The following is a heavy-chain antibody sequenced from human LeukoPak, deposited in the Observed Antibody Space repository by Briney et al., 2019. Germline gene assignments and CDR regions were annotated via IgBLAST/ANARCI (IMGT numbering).Heavy chain of an antibody. Sequence: PGRSLRLSCAASGFTFSSYAMHWVRQAPGKGLEWVAVISYDGSNKYYADSVKGRFTISRDNSKNTLYLQMNSLRAEDTAVYYYARERGVGCSGGSCNDAFDIWGQGTMVTVSS. CDR3: ARERGVGCSGGSCNDAFDI. D-gene: IGHD2-15*01. CDR2: ISYDGSNK. J-gene: IGHJ3*02. CDR1: GFTFSSYA. V-gene: IGHV3-30*04.